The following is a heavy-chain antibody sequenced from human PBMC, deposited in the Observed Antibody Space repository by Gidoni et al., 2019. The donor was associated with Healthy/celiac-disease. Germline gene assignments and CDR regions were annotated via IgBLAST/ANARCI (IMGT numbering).Heavy chain of an antibody. CDR3: AKVGWLRSPIRYAFDI. D-gene: IGHD5-12*01. V-gene: IGHV3-23*01. J-gene: IGHJ3*02. Sequence: EVQLLESGGGLVQPGGSLRLSCAASGFTFSSYAMSWVRQAPGKGLEWVSAISGSGGSTYYADSVKGRFTISRDNSKNTLYLQMNSLRAEDTAVYYCAKVGWLRSPIRYAFDIWGQGTMVTVSS. CDR1: GFTFSSYA. CDR2: ISGSGGST.